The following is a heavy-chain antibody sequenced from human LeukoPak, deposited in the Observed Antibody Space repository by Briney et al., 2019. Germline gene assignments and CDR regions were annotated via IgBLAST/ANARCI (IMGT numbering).Heavy chain of an antibody. CDR1: GFTFSSYA. J-gene: IGHJ4*02. CDR2: ISSSSSYI. D-gene: IGHD3-10*01. V-gene: IGHV3-21*01. Sequence: PGGSLRLSCAASGFTFSSYAMSWVRQAPGKGLEWVSSISSSSSYIYYADSVKGRFTISRDNAKNSLYLQMNSLRAEDTAVYYCAGLRFGDRPPFDYWGQGTLVTVSS. CDR3: AGLRFGDRPPFDY.